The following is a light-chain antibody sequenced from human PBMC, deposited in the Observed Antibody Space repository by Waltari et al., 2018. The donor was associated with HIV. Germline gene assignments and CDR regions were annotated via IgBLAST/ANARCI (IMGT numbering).Light chain of an antibody. V-gene: IGKV1-5*03. CDR2: RAA. Sequence: DIQMTQSPSTLSASIGDRVTITCRALQSIATSLAWYQQKPGKSPKLLIHRAANLETGAPPRFSGSGSGTEFSLTITALQADDFATYYCQQSDGGSRTFGQGTTV. CDR1: QSIATS. CDR3: QQSDGGSRT. J-gene: IGKJ1*01.